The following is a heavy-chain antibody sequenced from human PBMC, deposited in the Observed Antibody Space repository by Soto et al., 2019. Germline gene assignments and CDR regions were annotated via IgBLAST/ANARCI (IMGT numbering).Heavy chain of an antibody. CDR2: ISGSGGST. Sequence: GGSLRLSCAASGFTFSSYAMSWVRQAPGKGLEWVSAISGSGGSTYYADSVKGRFTISRDNSKNTLYLQMNSLRAEDTAVYYCAKDALNDYSNFYAYVGGSYRPYYFDYWGQGTLVPVSS. CDR3: AKDALNDYSNFYAYVGGSYRPYYFDY. J-gene: IGHJ4*02. D-gene: IGHD3-16*02. V-gene: IGHV3-23*01. CDR1: GFTFSSYA.